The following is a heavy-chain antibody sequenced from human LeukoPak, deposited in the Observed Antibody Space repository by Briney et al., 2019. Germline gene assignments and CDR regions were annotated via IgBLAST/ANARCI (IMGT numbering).Heavy chain of an antibody. D-gene: IGHD2-15*01. CDR1: GGSISSSYW. V-gene: IGHV4-4*02. CDR3: ARSGCSGGSCFFDY. J-gene: IGHJ4*02. CDR2: VYHSGST. Sequence: SETLSLTCAVSGGSISSSYWWSWVRQPPGKGLEWIGEVYHSGSTNYSPSLKSRVTLSVDKSKNQFSLRLSSVTAADTAVYYCARSGCSGGSCFFDYWGQGTLVTVSS.